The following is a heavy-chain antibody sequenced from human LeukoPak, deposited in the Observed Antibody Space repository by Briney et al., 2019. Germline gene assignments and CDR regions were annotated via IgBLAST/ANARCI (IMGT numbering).Heavy chain of an antibody. CDR1: GYTFTSYG. Sequence: GASVKVSCKASGYTFTSYGISWVRQAPGQGLEWMGWISAYNGNTNYAQKLQGRVTMTTDTSTSTAYMELRSLRSDDTAVYYCARDRRAGGIVLMVYEFGYWGQGTLVTVSS. J-gene: IGHJ4*02. CDR2: ISAYNGNT. D-gene: IGHD2-8*01. V-gene: IGHV1-18*01. CDR3: ARDRRAGGIVLMVYEFGY.